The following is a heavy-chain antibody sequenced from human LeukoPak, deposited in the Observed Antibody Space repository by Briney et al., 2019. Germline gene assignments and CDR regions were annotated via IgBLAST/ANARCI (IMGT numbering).Heavy chain of an antibody. CDR2: ISSDGSNK. D-gene: IGHD2-21*02. Sequence: PGGSLRLSCAASGFPFSKYAMFWVRQAPGKGLEWVAVISSDGSNKYYADSVRGRFTISRDNPKSTLSLQMNSLRGEDTAIYYCAKDTEDIGRCGGDCNYFQHWDHGTLVTVSS. J-gene: IGHJ1*01. CDR3: AKDTEDIGRCGGDCNYFQH. V-gene: IGHV3-30*18. CDR1: GFPFSKYA.